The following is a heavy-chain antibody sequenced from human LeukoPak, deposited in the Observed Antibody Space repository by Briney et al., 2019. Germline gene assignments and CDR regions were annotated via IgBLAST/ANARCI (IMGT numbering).Heavy chain of an antibody. V-gene: IGHV3-21*01. Sequence: GGSLRLSCAASGFTFSSYSMNWVRQAPGKGLEWVSSISSSSSYIYYADSVKGRFTISRDNAKNSLYLQMNSLRAEDTAVYYCAREYDILTGLLDYWGQGTLVTVPS. CDR1: GFTFSSYS. D-gene: IGHD3-9*01. J-gene: IGHJ4*02. CDR2: ISSSSSYI. CDR3: AREYDILTGLLDY.